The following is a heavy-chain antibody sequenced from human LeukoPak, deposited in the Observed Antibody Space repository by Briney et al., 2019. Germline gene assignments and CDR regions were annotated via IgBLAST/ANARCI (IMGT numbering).Heavy chain of an antibody. D-gene: IGHD4-17*01. CDR3: ACDYGDYPVRAEYFQH. Sequence: SETLSLTCAVYGGSFSGYYWSWIRPPPGKGREWIGEINHSGSTNYNPSLKSRVTISVDTSKNQFSLKLSSVTAADTAVYYCACDYGDYPVRAEYFQHWGQGTLVTVSS. CDR2: INHSGST. CDR1: GGSFSGYY. V-gene: IGHV4-34*01. J-gene: IGHJ1*01.